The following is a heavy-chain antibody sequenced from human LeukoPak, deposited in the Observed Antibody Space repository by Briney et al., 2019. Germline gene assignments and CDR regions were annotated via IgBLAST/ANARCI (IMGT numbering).Heavy chain of an antibody. CDR1: GYSFTSYW. V-gene: IGHV5-51*01. CDR2: IYPGDSDT. Sequence: GESLKISCKGSGYSFTSYWIGWVRQMPGKGLEWMGIIYPGDSDTRYSPSFQGQVTISADKSITTAYLQWSSLKASDTAIYCCARTMGTSTSSTLDYWGQGTLVTVSS. CDR3: ARTMGTSTSSTLDY. J-gene: IGHJ4*02. D-gene: IGHD2-2*01.